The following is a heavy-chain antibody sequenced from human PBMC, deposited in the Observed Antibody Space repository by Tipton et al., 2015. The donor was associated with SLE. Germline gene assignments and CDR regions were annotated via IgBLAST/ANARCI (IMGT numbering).Heavy chain of an antibody. Sequence: SLRLSCAATGFTLSSYTMNWVRQAPGKGLEWVSVIYSGGSTYYADSVKGRFTISRDNSKNTLYLQMNSLRAEDTAVYYCTGGVPYYGMDVWGQGTTVTVSS. V-gene: IGHV3-66*01. J-gene: IGHJ6*02. D-gene: IGHD2-8*02. CDR3: TGGVPYYGMDV. CDR2: IYSGGST. CDR1: GFTLSSYT.